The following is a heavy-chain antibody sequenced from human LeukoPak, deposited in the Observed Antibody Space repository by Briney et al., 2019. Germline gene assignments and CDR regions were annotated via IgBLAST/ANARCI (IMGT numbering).Heavy chain of an antibody. V-gene: IGHV3-30*04. CDR2: ISYDGSNK. Sequence: GRSLRLSCAASGFTFSSYAMHWVRQAPGKGLEWVAVISYDGSNKYYADSVKGRFTISRDNSKNTLYLQMNSLRAEDTAVYYCARDWAWRIVGATYYYGMDVWGQGTTVTVSS. CDR3: ARDWAWRIVGATYYYGMDV. J-gene: IGHJ6*02. CDR1: GFTFSSYA. D-gene: IGHD1-26*01.